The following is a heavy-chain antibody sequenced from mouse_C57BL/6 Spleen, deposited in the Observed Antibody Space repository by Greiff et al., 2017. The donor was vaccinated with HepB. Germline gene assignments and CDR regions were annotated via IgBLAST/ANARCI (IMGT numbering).Heavy chain of an antibody. V-gene: IGHV1-18*01. Sequence: EVKLMESGPELVKPGASVKIPCKASGYTFTDYNMDWVKQSHGKSLEWIGDINPNNGGTIYNQKFKGKATLTVDKSSSTAYMELRSLTSEDTAVYYCARNDYDGYYAMDYWGQGTSVTVSS. CDR2: INPNNGGT. CDR1: GYTFTDYN. CDR3: ARNDYDGYYAMDY. J-gene: IGHJ4*01. D-gene: IGHD2-4*01.